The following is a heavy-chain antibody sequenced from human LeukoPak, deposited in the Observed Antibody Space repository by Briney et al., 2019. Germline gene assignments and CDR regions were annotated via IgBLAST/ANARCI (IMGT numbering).Heavy chain of an antibody. V-gene: IGHV4-34*01. CDR1: GGSFSGYY. CDR2: INHSGST. D-gene: IGHD5-18*01. CDR3: ARGLQLGRWLTLNAFGI. Sequence: SETLSLTCAVYGGSFSGYYWSWIRQPPGKGLEWIGEINHSGSTNYNPSLKSRVTISVDTSKNQFSLKLSSVTAADTAVYYCARGLQLGRWLTLNAFGIWGQGTMVTVSS. J-gene: IGHJ3*02.